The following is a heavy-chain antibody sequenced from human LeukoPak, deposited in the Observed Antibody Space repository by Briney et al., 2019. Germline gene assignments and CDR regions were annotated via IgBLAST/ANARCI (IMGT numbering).Heavy chain of an antibody. Sequence: GGSLRLSCVASGFTFSGCWMHWVRQVPGKGLVWVSRINSDGSSTRYADSVKGRFTISRDNSKNTLYLQMNSLRAEDTAVYYCAKAGVAATVLPDYWGQGTLVTVSS. J-gene: IGHJ4*02. CDR2: INSDGSST. CDR3: AKAGVAATVLPDY. CDR1: GFTFSGCW. V-gene: IGHV3-74*01. D-gene: IGHD2-15*01.